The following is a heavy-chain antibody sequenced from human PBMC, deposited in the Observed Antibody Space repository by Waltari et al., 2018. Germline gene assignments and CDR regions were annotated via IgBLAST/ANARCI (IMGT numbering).Heavy chain of an antibody. CDR3: ARVHGSESPLSWGTDV. J-gene: IGHJ6*02. V-gene: IGHV4-59*01. CDR1: GASLTTYY. CDR2: IHDSGDT. Sequence: QVQLQESGPGLMKPSETLSLSCTVSGASLTTYYWSWYRQPPGKGLEYIGYIHDSGDTNYSPSLRSRVSMSMDTSKNQFSLKVSSVTAADSAVYYCARVHGSESPLSWGTDVWGQGTAVTVSS.